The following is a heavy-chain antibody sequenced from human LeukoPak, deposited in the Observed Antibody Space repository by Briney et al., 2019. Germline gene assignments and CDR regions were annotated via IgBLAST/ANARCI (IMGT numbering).Heavy chain of an antibody. CDR2: ISSSGSTI. J-gene: IGHJ5*02. V-gene: IGHV3-11*04. CDR3: ARDAMITFGANWFDP. D-gene: IGHD3-16*01. CDR1: GFTFSDYY. Sequence: PGGSLRLSCAASGFTFSDYYMSWIRQAPGKGLEWVSYISSSGSTIYYADSVKGRFTISRDNAKNSLYLQMNSLRAEDTAVYYCARDAMITFGANWFDPWGQGTLVTVSS.